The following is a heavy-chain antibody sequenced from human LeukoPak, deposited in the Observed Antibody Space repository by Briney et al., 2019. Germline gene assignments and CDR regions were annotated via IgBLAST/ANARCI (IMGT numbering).Heavy chain of an antibody. CDR2: ITWDAGST. CDR3: AKGTSSWHEFDY. J-gene: IGHJ4*02. CDR1: GFTFSSYE. V-gene: IGHV3-43D*03. Sequence: PGGSLRLSCAASGFTFSSYEMNWVRQAPGKGLEWVSLITWDAGSTYYADSVKGRFTISRDNSKNSLYLQMNSLRAEDTALYYCAKGTSSWHEFDYWGQGTLVTVSS. D-gene: IGHD6-13*01.